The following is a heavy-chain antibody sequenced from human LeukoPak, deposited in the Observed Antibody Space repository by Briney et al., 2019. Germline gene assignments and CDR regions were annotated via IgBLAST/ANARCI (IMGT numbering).Heavy chain of an antibody. Sequence: RSLRLSCAASGLTFSSYAMHWVRQAPGKGLEWVAVISYDGSNKYYADSVKGRFTISRDNSKNTLYLQMNSLRAEDTAVYYCARDRAEAYRGYFSYYYYGMDVWGQGTTVTVSS. V-gene: IGHV3-30*04. CDR2: ISYDGSNK. D-gene: IGHD3-22*01. J-gene: IGHJ6*02. CDR1: GLTFSSYA. CDR3: ARDRAEAYRGYFSYYYYGMDV.